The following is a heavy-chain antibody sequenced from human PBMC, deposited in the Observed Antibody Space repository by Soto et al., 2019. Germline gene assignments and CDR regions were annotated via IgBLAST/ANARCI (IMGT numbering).Heavy chain of an antibody. CDR2: IHHSGGT. D-gene: IGHD3-10*01. CDR1: GGSISISNW. J-gene: IGHJ6*03. V-gene: IGHV4-4*02. Sequence: QVQLQESGPGLVKPSETLSLTCAVSGGSISISNWWSWVRQTPGKGLEWIGQIHHSGGTNYSPSLTSRVTISVDTSKNQFSLKMNSVTAADTAVYYCARGGYYFSMDVWGKGTTVTVSS. CDR3: ARGGYYFSMDV.